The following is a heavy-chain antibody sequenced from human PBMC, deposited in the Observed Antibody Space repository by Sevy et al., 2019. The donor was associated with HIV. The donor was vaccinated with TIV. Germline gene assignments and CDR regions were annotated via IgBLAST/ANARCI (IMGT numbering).Heavy chain of an antibody. Sequence: GSLRLSCAASGFTFSSYAMHWVRQAPGKGLEWVAVISYDGSNKYYADSVKGRFTISRDNSKNTLYLQMNSLRAEDTAVYYCARAGFKFKSAFDIWGQGTMVTVSS. CDR3: ARAGFKFKSAFDI. V-gene: IGHV3-30-3*01. CDR1: GFTFSSYA. D-gene: IGHD3-10*01. J-gene: IGHJ3*02. CDR2: ISYDGSNK.